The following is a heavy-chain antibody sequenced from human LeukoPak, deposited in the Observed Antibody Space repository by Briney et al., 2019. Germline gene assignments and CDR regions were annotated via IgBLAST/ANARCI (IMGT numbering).Heavy chain of an antibody. V-gene: IGHV3-23*01. J-gene: IGHJ5*02. D-gene: IGHD3-10*01. CDR3: PKDPDFEYYYGSGSHPQFDP. CDR1: GFTFSSYA. Sequence: GGSLRLSCAASGFTFSSYAMSWVRQAPGKGLEWVSAISGSGGSTYYADSVKGRFTISRDNSKNTLYLQMNSLRAEDTAAYYCPKDPDFEYYYGSGSHPQFDPWGQGTLVTLSS. CDR2: ISGSGGST.